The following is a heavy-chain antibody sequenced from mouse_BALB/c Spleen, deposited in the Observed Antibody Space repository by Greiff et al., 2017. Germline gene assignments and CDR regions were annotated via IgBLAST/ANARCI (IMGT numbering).Heavy chain of an antibody. Sequence: EVQVEESGGGLVKPGGSLKLSCAASGFTFSSYAMSWVRQSPEKRLEWVAEISSGGSYTYDPDTVTGRFTISRDKSKNTLYLEMSSLRSEDTAMYYSASDGYDNYVPWFAYWGQGTLVTVSA. D-gene: IGHD2-1*01. CDR2: ISSGGSYT. V-gene: IGHV5-9-4*01. CDR3: ASDGYDNYVPWFAY. CDR1: GFTFSSYA. J-gene: IGHJ3*01.